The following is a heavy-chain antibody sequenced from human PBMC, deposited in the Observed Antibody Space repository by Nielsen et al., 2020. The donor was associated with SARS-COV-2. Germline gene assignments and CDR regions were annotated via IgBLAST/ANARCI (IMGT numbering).Heavy chain of an antibody. CDR1: GFTFSRFG. J-gene: IGHJ4*02. Sequence: SCAASGFTFSRFGMHWVRQTPGRGLEWVAYISYDGSDQYYEDSLKGRFTISRDNAKNTVYLQMNSLRAEDTAVYYCARLRDDGYYFDTGPYDYWGQGTPVNVSS. D-gene: IGHD2/OR15-2a*01. CDR3: ARLRDDGYYFDTGPYDY. CDR2: ISYDGSDQ. V-gene: IGHV3-30*03.